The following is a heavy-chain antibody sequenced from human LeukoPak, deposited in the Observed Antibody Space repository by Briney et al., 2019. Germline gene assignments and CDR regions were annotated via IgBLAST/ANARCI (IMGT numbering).Heavy chain of an antibody. V-gene: IGHV1-46*01. D-gene: IGHD6-19*01. Sequence: GASVKVSCKASGYSFTSHYIHWLRQAPGQGLEWMGIINPSGGSTDYAQKFQGRVTMTRDASTSTVYMELSSLRFEDTAAYYCARDWGIEGRDIPVAGRSDYYFGLDVWGPGTTVTVSS. CDR2: INPSGGST. CDR1: GYSFTSHY. CDR3: ARDWGIEGRDIPVAGRSDYYFGLDV. J-gene: IGHJ6*02.